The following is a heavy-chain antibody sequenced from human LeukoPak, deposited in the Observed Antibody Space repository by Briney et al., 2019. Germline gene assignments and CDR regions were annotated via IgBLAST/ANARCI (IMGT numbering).Heavy chain of an antibody. CDR1: GGSISSGGYY. V-gene: IGHV4-31*03. CDR3: ARSSSDAFDI. J-gene: IGHJ3*02. Sequence: SETLSLTCTVSGGSISSGGYYWSWIRQHPGKGLEWIGYIYYSGSTYYNPSLKSRVTISVDTSKNQFSLKLSSVTAADTAVYYCARSSSDAFDIWGQGTMVTVSS. CDR2: IYYSGST. D-gene: IGHD6-6*01.